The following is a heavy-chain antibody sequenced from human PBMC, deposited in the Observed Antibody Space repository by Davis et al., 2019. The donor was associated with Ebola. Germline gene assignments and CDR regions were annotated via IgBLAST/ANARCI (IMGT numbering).Heavy chain of an antibody. D-gene: IGHD3-10*01. CDR3: ATSRYYYGSGRTYYYYGMDV. Sequence: KVSCKGSGYSFTSYWIGWVRQMPGKGLEWMGIIYPGDSDTRYSPSFQGQVTISADKSISTAYLQWSSLKASDTAMYYCATSRYYYGSGRTYYYYGMDVWGQGTTVTVSS. J-gene: IGHJ6*02. CDR2: IYPGDSDT. CDR1: GYSFTSYW. V-gene: IGHV5-51*01.